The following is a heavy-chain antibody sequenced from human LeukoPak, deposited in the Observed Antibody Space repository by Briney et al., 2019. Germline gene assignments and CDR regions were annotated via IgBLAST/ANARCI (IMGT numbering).Heavy chain of an antibody. CDR3: ARDQYFDFWSSTATPYYFDY. V-gene: IGHV4-4*07. D-gene: IGHD3-3*01. CDR1: SGYISGHY. J-gene: IGHJ4*02. Sequence: KPSETLSLTCTVTSGYISGHYWSWIRQPAGKEMQWIGRIYTSGATNYNPAPKSRVTMSIDTSKKEFTLKLTSVTAADTAVYYCARDQYFDFWSSTATPYYFDYWGQGTLVTVSS. CDR2: IYTSGAT.